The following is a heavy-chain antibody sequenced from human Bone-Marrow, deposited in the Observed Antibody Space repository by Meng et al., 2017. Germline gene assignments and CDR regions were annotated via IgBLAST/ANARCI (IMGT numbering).Heavy chain of an antibody. D-gene: IGHD6-6*01. CDR2: MNPNSGNT. Sequence: ASVKVSCKASGYTFTSYDINWVRQATGQGLEWMGWMNPNSGNTGYAQKFQGRVTITRNTSISTAYMELSSLRSEDTAVYYCARGEDSSQFYYYYYYGMDVWGQGTTVTISS. J-gene: IGHJ6*02. CDR1: GYTFTSYD. V-gene: IGHV1-8*03. CDR3: ARGEDSSQFYYYYYYGMDV.